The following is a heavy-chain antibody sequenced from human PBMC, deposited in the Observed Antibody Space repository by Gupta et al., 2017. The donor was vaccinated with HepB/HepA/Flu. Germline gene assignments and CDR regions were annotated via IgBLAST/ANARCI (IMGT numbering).Heavy chain of an antibody. D-gene: IGHD6-13*01. Sequence: EVQLLESGRGLVQPRESLRLYWAASGFTLSSYTMNWVSQAPGKGLEWVATISGSAGEAFYADFVKGRLTISRDSSKNSVFLQMNSLRADDTAIYFCAKGRRPIDSNSWYIVFDSWGQGTLVTVSS. V-gene: IGHV3-23*01. J-gene: IGHJ4*02. CDR1: GFTLSSYT. CDR3: AKGRRPIDSNSWYIVFDS. CDR2: ISGSAGEA.